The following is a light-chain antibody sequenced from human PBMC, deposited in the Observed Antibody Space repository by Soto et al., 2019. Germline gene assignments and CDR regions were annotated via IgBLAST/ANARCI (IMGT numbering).Light chain of an antibody. Sequence: QSALTQPASVSGSPGQSITISCTGTSNDIGYYNYVSWYQQHPGKAPKLIIYEVTKRPSGVSDRFSGSKSGNTAYLTVSGLQAEDEADYYCSSHTSSSDYVFGTGTKLTVL. CDR3: SSHTSSSDYV. CDR2: EVT. V-gene: IGLV2-14*01. CDR1: SNDIGYYNY. J-gene: IGLJ1*01.